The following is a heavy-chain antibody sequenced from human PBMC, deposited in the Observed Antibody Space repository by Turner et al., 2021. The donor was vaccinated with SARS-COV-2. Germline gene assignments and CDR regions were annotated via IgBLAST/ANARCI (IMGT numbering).Heavy chain of an antibody. CDR2: TSYDGSNK. V-gene: IGHV3-30*18. D-gene: IGHD4-4*01. CDR3: AKQQGLYSNPMYYFDY. J-gene: IGHJ4*02. Sequence: VQLVESGGGVVQPGRSLRLSCAASGFTFSSYGMHWVRQATGKGLESVAVTSYDGSNKYYADSVKGRFTISRDNSKNTLYLQMNSLRAEDTAVYYCAKQQGLYSNPMYYFDYWGQGTLVTVSS. CDR1: GFTFSSYG.